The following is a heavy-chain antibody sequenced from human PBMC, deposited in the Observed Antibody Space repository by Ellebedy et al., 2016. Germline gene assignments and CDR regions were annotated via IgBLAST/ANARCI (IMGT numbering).Heavy chain of an antibody. V-gene: IGHV3-53*01. CDR2: TSPGGTM. D-gene: IGHD5-18*01. CDR1: GFTVSSSY. Sequence: GGSLRLSCAASGFTVSSSYVSWVRQAPGKGLEWVSMTSPGGTMHYADYVKGRFTISRDNSKNTLYLQMNRLPADDTAVYFCVKSGHSYAWSYWGQGTLVTVSS. J-gene: IGHJ4*02. CDR3: VKSGHSYAWSY.